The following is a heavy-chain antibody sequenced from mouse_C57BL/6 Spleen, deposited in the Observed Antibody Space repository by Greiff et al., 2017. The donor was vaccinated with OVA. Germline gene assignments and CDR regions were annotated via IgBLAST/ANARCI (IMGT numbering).Heavy chain of an antibody. CDR3: ARPYYDGSSHYWYFDV. J-gene: IGHJ1*03. CDR1: GYTFTDYY. CDR2: INPNNGGT. V-gene: IGHV1-26*01. D-gene: IGHD1-1*01. Sequence: EVQLQQSGPELVKPGASVKISCKASGYTFTDYYMNWVKQSHGKSLEWIGDINPNNGGTSYNQKFKGKATLTVDKSSSTAYMELRSLTSEDSAVDYCARPYYDGSSHYWYFDVWGTGTTVTVSS.